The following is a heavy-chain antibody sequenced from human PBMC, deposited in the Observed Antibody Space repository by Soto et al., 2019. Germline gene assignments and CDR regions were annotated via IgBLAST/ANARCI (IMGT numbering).Heavy chain of an antibody. CDR1: GGYFRGYY. J-gene: IGHJ4*02. CDR2: INHSGST. CDR3: ARTLDI. Sequence: SEPMPLTDTIYGGYFRGYYWRWIRQLPGKGLEWIGEINHSGSTYYNPSLKSRVTISLDTSKNQFSLRLSSVTAGDTAVYYCARTLDISGERTLGTLSS. V-gene: IGHV4-34*01.